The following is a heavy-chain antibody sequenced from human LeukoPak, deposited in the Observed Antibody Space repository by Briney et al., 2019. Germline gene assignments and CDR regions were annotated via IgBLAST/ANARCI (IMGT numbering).Heavy chain of an antibody. CDR2: ISYDGSNK. V-gene: IGHV3-30*18. CDR1: GFTFSSYG. J-gene: IGHJ5*02. D-gene: IGHD6-13*01. CDR3: AKKYSSSWYVWFDP. Sequence: GGSLRLSCAASGFTFSSYGMHWVRQAPGKGLEWVAVISYDGSNKYYADSVKGRFTISRGNSKNTLYLQMNSLRAEDTAVYYCAKKYSSSWYVWFDPWGQGTLVTVSS.